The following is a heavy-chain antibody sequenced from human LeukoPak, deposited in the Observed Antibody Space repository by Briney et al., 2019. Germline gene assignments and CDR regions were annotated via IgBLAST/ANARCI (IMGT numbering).Heavy chain of an antibody. CDR1: GFTFSSYG. Sequence: GGSLRLSYAASGFTFSSYGMHWVRQAPGKGLEWVAVISYDGSNKYYADSVKGRFTISRDNSKNTLYLQMNSLRAEDTAVYYCAKHPAAAPDYYFDYWGQGTLVTVSS. D-gene: IGHD6-13*01. J-gene: IGHJ4*02. CDR3: AKHPAAAPDYYFDY. CDR2: ISYDGSNK. V-gene: IGHV3-30*18.